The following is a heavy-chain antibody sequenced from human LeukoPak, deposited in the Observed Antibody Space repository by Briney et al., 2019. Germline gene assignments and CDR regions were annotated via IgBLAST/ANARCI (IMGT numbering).Heavy chain of an antibody. D-gene: IGHD2-2*01. Sequence: GGSLRLSCAASGFTFSSYSMNWVRQAPGKGLEWVSYISSSSSTIYYADSVKGRFTISRDNAKNSLYLQMNSLRAEDTAVYYCARFSTSGYYYMDVWGKGTTVTVSS. CDR2: ISSSSSTI. CDR1: GFTFSSYS. J-gene: IGHJ6*03. V-gene: IGHV3-48*04. CDR3: ARFSTSGYYYMDV.